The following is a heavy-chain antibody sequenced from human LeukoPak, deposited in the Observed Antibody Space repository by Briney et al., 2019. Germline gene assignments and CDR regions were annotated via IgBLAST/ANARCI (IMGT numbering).Heavy chain of an antibody. V-gene: IGHV4-59*04. CDR1: GGSITSYC. CDR3: AGHQLADFDY. Sequence: SETLPLTCTVSGGSITSYCWGWIRQPPGKGLEWMGNIHHGGPTYYKPSLRSRVIISVDTSKNQFSLKLRSLTAANPAVYYCAGHQLADFDYWGQGTLVTVSS. J-gene: IGHJ4*02. D-gene: IGHD2-2*01. CDR2: IHHGGPT.